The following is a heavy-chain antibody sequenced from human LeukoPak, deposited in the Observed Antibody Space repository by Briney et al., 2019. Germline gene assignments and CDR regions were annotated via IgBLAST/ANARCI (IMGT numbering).Heavy chain of an antibody. CDR2: ISSSSSTI. CDR1: GFTFSSYS. D-gene: IGHD6-6*01. J-gene: IGHJ3*02. V-gene: IGHV3-48*01. CDR3: ARTPLHARRKGAFDI. Sequence: GGSLRLSCAASGFTFSSYSMIWVRQAPGKGLGWVSYISSSSSTIYYADSVKGRFTISRDNAKNSLYLQMNSLRAEDTAVYYCARTPLHARRKGAFDIWGQGTMVTVSS.